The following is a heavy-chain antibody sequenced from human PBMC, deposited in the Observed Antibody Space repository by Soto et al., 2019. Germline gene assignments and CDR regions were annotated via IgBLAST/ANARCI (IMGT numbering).Heavy chain of an antibody. CDR3: AREYSSGWYGL. Sequence: QVQLVQSGAEVKKPGASVKVSCKASGYTFTSYYMHWVRQAPGQGLEWMGIINPSGGSTSYAQKFQGRVTLTRDTSTSTVYMELSSLRSEDTAVYSCAREYSSGWYGLWGQGTLVTVSS. D-gene: IGHD6-19*01. CDR1: GYTFTSYY. J-gene: IGHJ4*02. V-gene: IGHV1-46*01. CDR2: INPSGGST.